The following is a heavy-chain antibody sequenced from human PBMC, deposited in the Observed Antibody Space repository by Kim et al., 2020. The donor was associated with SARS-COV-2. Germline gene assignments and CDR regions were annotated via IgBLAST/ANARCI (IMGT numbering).Heavy chain of an antibody. V-gene: IGHV3-48*02. J-gene: IGHJ4*02. CDR1: GFTFTTYI. CDR2: ISVTDAI. CDR3: ARDWNWGIDV. D-gene: IGHD7-27*01. Sequence: GGSLRLSCAASGFTFTTYIMNWVRQAPGKGLEWISYISVTDAIYYADSVKGRFTISRDYAKNSLDLQMNSLRDEDTAVYYCARDWNWGIDVWGQGTLVT.